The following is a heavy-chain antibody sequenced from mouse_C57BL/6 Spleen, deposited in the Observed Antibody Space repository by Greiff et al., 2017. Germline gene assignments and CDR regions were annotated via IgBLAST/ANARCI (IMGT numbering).Heavy chain of an antibody. CDR2: IYPGDGDT. V-gene: IGHV1-82*01. CDR3: ARGDDGYYDYFDY. D-gene: IGHD2-3*01. Sequence: QVQLQQSGPELVKPGASVKISCKASGYAFSSSWMNWVKQRPGKGLEWIGRIYPGDGDTNYNGKFKGKATLTADKSSSTAYMQLSSLTSEDSAVYFCARGDDGYYDYFDYWGQGTTLTVSS. CDR1: GYAFSSSW. J-gene: IGHJ2*01.